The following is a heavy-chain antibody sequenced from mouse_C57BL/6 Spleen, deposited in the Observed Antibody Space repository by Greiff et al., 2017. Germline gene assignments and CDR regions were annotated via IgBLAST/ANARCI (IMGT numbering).Heavy chain of an antibody. J-gene: IGHJ3*01. V-gene: IGHV1-52*01. D-gene: IGHD1-2*01. Sequence: VQLQQPGAELVRPGSSVKLSCKASGYTFTSYWMHWVKQRPIQGLEWIGNIYPSDSETHYNQKFKDKATLTVDKSSSTAYMQLSSLTSEDSAVYYCARRDYYGPFAYWGQGTLVTVSA. CDR3: ARRDYYGPFAY. CDR1: GYTFTSYW. CDR2: IYPSDSET.